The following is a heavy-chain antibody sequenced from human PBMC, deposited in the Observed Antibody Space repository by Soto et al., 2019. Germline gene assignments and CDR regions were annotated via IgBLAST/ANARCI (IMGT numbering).Heavy chain of an antibody. J-gene: IGHJ6*03. CDR1: GGTFSSYT. CDR2: IIPILGIA. D-gene: IGHD4-17*01. Sequence: QVQLVQSGAEVKKPGSSVKVSCKASGGTFSSYTISWVRQAPGQGLEWMGRIIPILGIANYAQKFQGRVTITADKSTSPAYMELSSLRSEDTAVYYCARGPDFYDDYGETGDLYYYMDVWGKGTTVTVSS. V-gene: IGHV1-69*02. CDR3: ARGPDFYDDYGETGDLYYYMDV.